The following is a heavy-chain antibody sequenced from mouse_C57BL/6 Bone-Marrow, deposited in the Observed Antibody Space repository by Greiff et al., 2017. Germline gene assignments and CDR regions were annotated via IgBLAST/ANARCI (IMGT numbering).Heavy chain of an antibody. CDR2: IYPGSGST. CDR1: GYTFTSYW. D-gene: IGHD1-1*01. J-gene: IGHJ1*03. V-gene: IGHV1-55*01. Sequence: QVQQPGTELVKPGASVKLSCKASGYTFTSYWMPWVKQRPGQGLEWIGDIYPGSGSTHYNEKFQSKGTLTVDTSYSTAYMQLSCPTSEASAVYYCARTYYGSSFDVWGTGTTVTVSS. CDR3: ARTYYGSSFDV.